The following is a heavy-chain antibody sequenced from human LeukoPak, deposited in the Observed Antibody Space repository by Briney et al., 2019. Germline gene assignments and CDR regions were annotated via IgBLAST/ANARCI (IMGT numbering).Heavy chain of an antibody. CDR1: GYSFTSYW. Sequence: GESLRISCKASGYSFTSYWIGWVRQMPGKGLEWMGIIYPGDSDTKYSPSFQGQVTISADKSISTAYLQWSSLKASDTAMYYCARQEDIITTTGFDYWGPGTLVTVSS. D-gene: IGHD5-12*01. V-gene: IGHV5-51*01. CDR3: ARQEDIITTTGFDY. CDR2: IYPGDSDT. J-gene: IGHJ4*02.